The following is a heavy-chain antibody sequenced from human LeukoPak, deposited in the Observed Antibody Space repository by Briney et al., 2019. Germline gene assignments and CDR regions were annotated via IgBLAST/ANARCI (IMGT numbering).Heavy chain of an antibody. D-gene: IGHD4/OR15-4a*01. CDR2: IYTSGST. J-gene: IGHJ5*02. CDR3: ARGANWFDP. V-gene: IGHV4-61*02. Sequence: SQTLSLTCTVSGGSISSGSYYWSCIRQPAGKGLEWIGRIYTSGSTNYNPSLKSRVTISVDTSKNQFSLKLSSVTAADTAVYYCARGANWFDPWGQGTLVTVSS. CDR1: GGSISSGSYY.